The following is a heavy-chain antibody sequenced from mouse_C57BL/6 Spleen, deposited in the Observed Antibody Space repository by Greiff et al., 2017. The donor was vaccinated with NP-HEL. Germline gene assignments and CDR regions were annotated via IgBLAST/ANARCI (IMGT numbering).Heavy chain of an antibody. CDR3: ARGTAQATSAWFAY. CDR2: IYPSDSET. D-gene: IGHD3-2*02. Sequence: QVQLKQPGAELVRPGSSVKLSCKASGYTFTSYWMDWVKQRPGQGLEWIGNIYPSDSETHYNQKFKDKATLTVDKSSSTAYMQLSSLTSEDSAVYYCARGTAQATSAWFAYWGQGTLVTVSA. CDR1: GYTFTSYW. V-gene: IGHV1-61*01. J-gene: IGHJ3*01.